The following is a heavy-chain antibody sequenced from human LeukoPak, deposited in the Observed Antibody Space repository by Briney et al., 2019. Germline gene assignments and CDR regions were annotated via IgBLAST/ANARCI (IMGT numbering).Heavy chain of an antibody. D-gene: IGHD4-23*01. V-gene: IGHV3-23*01. CDR2: ISGSGGST. J-gene: IGHJ4*02. Sequence: GGSLRLSCAASGFTFAGHAMSWVRQAPGKGLEWVSSISGSGGSTYYADSVKGRFTVSRDNSKNTLYMQMNSLRGEDTAVYYCAKQLGGNPYYFDSWGQGALVTVSS. CDR1: GFTFAGHA. CDR3: AKQLGGNPYYFDS.